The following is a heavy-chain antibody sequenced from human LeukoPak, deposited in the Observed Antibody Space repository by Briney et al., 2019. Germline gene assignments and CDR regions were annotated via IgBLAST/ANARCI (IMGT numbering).Heavy chain of an antibody. V-gene: IGHV4-59*08. CDR1: GGSISSYY. D-gene: IGHD5-12*01. CDR3: AKGYGAFDI. CDR2: IYYSGST. J-gene: IGHJ3*02. Sequence: SETLSLSCTVSGGSISSYYWSWLRQPPGKGLEWIGYIYYSGSTNYNPCLKSRVTISVDTSKNQFSLKLSSVTAADTAVYYCAKGYGAFDIWGQGTMVTVSS.